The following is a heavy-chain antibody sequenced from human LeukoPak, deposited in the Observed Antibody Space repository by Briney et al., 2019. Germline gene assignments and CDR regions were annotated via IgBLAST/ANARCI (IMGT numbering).Heavy chain of an antibody. J-gene: IGHJ4*02. CDR2: ISSSGSTI. Sequence: GGSLRLSCAASGFTFGSYWMSWVRQAPGKGLEWVSYISSSGSTIYYADSVKGRFTISRDNAKNSLYLQMNSLRAEDTAVYYCAGDRKYFRHPFDYWGQGTLVTVSS. CDR1: GFTFGSYW. CDR3: AGDRKYFRHPFDY. V-gene: IGHV3-48*04. D-gene: IGHD1-14*01.